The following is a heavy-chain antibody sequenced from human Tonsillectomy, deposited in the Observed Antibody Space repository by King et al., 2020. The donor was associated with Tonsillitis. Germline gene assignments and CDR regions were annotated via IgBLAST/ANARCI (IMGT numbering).Heavy chain of an antibody. CDR2: LYHSGST. Sequence: QMQLQESGPGLMKPSETLSLTCTVSGGSISSYYWSWIRQPPGKGLEWIGHLYHSGSTNYNPSLKSRVTISVDTSKNQFSMKLNSVTAADTAVDYCARGERYDNYMDVWGQGTTVTVSS. D-gene: IGHD3-9*01. J-gene: IGHJ6*02. CDR1: GGSISSYY. CDR3: ARGERYDNYMDV. V-gene: IGHV4-59*12.